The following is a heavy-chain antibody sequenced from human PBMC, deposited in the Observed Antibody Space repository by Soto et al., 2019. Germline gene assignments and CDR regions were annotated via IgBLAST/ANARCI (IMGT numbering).Heavy chain of an antibody. V-gene: IGHV3-23*01. Sequence: EVQLLESGGGLVQPGGSLRLSCAASGFTFSSPVMSWVRQAPGKGLEWVSTISASGDITYYTASVKGRFAISRDNSKNPLYLQMNSLRAEDTAMYYCAKEGVTGTIADWGQGTLVTVSS. CDR1: GFTFSSPV. CDR2: ISASGDIT. CDR3: AKEGVTGTIAD. J-gene: IGHJ4*02. D-gene: IGHD7-27*01.